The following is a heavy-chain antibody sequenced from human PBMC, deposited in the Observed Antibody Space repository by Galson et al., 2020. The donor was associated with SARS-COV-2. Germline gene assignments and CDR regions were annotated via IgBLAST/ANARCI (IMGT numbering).Heavy chain of an antibody. J-gene: IGHJ4*02. D-gene: IGHD3-10*01. Sequence: GGSLRLSCAASGFNFRNFGMHWVRQAPGKGLEWVSFIGADDNNKYYGDSVKGRFTISRVNSKNTLYLQMDSLRPEDTAVYDCARDRSGFDYWGQGTLVTVSS. CDR2: IGADDNNK. CDR3: ARDRSGFDY. CDR1: GFNFRNFG. V-gene: IGHV3-30*02.